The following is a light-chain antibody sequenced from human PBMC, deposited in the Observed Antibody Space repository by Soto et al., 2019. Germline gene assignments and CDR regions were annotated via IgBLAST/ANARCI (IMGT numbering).Light chain of an antibody. J-gene: IGKJ4*01. CDR2: DAS. CDR3: LQRSIWPLT. V-gene: IGKV3-11*01. Sequence: EVLLTQSPATLSVSPGESVTLSCRASQSINTFLAWYQQKPGQAPRLLIYDASSRAAGVPARFSGRGSGTDFTLTINSLEPEDFAVYHCLQRSIWPLTFGGGTRVE. CDR1: QSINTF.